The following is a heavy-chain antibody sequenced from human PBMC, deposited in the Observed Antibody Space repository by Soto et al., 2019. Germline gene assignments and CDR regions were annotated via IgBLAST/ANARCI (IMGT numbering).Heavy chain of an antibody. CDR2: ISYDGSNK. Sequence: QVQLVESGGGVVQPGRSLRLSCAASGFTFSSYAMHWVRQAPGKGLEWVAVISYDGSNKYYADSVKGRFTISRDNSKNXXYLHMNSLRAEDTAVYYCARGQSTRETAMAYGMDVWGQGTTFTVSS. CDR1: GFTFSSYA. D-gene: IGHD5-18*01. CDR3: ARGQSTRETAMAYGMDV. V-gene: IGHV3-30-3*01. J-gene: IGHJ6*02.